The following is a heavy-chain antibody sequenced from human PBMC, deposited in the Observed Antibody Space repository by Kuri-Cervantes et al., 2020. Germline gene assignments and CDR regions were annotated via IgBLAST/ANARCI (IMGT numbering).Heavy chain of an antibody. V-gene: IGHV3-21*01. CDR3: ARDRYSGYYYGYYYYYMDV. D-gene: IGHD5-12*01. J-gene: IGHJ6*03. CDR2: ISSSSSYI. Sequence: GESRKISCAASGFTFSSYSMNWVRQAPGKGLEWVSSISSSSSYIYYADSVKGRFNISRDNAKNSLYLQMNSLRAEDTAVYYCARDRYSGYYYGYYYYYMDVWGKGTTVTVSS. CDR1: GFTFSSYS.